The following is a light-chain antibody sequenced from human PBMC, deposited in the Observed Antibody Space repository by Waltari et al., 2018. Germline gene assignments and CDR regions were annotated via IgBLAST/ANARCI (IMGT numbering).Light chain of an antibody. CDR2: KVS. Sequence: DVGLTQSPLSLPVTLGQPASISCRSSQRLVYTDGISYLNWFHQRPGQAPRRLIYKVSNRDSGVPDRFSGRGSGTDFTLMISSVEADDVGVYFCMQATHWPVTFGQGTRLEIK. V-gene: IGKV2-30*01. J-gene: IGKJ5*01. CDR1: QRLVYTDGISY. CDR3: MQATHWPVT.